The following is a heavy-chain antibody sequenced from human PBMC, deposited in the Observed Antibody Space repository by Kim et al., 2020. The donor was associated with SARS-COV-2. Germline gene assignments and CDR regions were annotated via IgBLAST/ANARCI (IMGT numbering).Heavy chain of an antibody. CDR2: ISYDGSNK. Sequence: GGSLRLSCAASGFTFSSYAMHWVRQAPGKGLEWVAVISYDGSNKYYADSVKGRFTISRDNSKNTLYLQMNSLRAEDTAVYYCAREGRMMTTVTRPAFDYWGQGTLVTVSS. J-gene: IGHJ4*02. CDR1: GFTFSSYA. V-gene: IGHV3-30-3*01. CDR3: AREGRMMTTVTRPAFDY. D-gene: IGHD4-17*01.